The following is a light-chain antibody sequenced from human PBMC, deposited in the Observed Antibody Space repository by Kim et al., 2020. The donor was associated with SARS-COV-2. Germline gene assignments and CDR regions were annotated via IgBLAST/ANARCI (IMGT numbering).Light chain of an antibody. Sequence: SASGGDRVTISCRASQAISSWLAWYQQKPGKAPKLLVYDASTLQDGVPSRFSGSGSGTDFTLIISGLQAEDFATYYCQQTNSFPYTFGQGTKLEIK. CDR3: QQTNSFPYT. CDR2: DAS. CDR1: QAISSW. V-gene: IGKV1-12*01. J-gene: IGKJ2*01.